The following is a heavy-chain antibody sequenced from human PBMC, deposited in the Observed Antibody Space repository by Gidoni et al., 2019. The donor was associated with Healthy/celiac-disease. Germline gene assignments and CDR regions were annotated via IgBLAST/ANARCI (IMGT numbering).Heavy chain of an antibody. J-gene: IGHJ6*02. Sequence: KGLEWVGFIRSKAYGGTTEYAASVKGRFTISRDDSKSIAYLQMNSLKTEDTAVYYCTRYYDSSGYYLLRYYYYYGMDVWGQGTTVTVSS. D-gene: IGHD3-22*01. CDR2: IRSKAYGGTT. V-gene: IGHV3-49*02. CDR3: TRYYDSSGYYLLRYYYYYGMDV.